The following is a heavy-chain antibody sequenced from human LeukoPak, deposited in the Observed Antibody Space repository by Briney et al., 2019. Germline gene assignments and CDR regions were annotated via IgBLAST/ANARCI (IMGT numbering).Heavy chain of an antibody. V-gene: IGHV1-69*13. J-gene: IGHJ6*02. Sequence: GASVKVSCKASGGTFSSYAISWVRQAPGQGLEWMGGIIPIFGTANCAQKFQGRVTITADESTSTAYMELSSLRSEDTAVYYCARGARKYYGSGSYSDYYGMDVWGQGTTVTVSS. CDR1: GGTFSSYA. CDR2: IIPIFGTA. CDR3: ARGARKYYGSGSYSDYYGMDV. D-gene: IGHD3-10*01.